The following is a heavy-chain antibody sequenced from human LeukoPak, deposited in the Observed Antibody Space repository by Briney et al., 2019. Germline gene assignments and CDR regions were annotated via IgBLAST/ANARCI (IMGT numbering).Heavy chain of an antibody. CDR1: GDIFTDSF. Sequence: GASVKVSCKTSGDIFTDSFIHWVRQAPGQGLEWLGWINCNTGGTKFAQKFQGRVTMTRDTSISTVYMELSSLRSDDTAVYYYVRADPVDYWGRGTQVTVSS. CDR3: VRADPVDY. CDR2: INCNTGGT. J-gene: IGHJ4*02. V-gene: IGHV1-2*02.